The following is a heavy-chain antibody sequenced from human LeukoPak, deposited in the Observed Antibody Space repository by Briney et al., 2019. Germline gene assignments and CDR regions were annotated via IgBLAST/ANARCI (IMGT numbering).Heavy chain of an antibody. CDR3: ARGLRYFDWLLAD. J-gene: IGHJ4*02. D-gene: IGHD3-9*01. Sequence: SQTLSLTCTVSGGSISSGSYYSSWIRQPAGKGLEWIGRIYTSGSTNYNSSLKSRVTISIDTSENQFSLKLSSMTAADTAVYYCARGLRYFDWLLADWGQGTRVTVSS. V-gene: IGHV4-61*02. CDR2: IYTSGST. CDR1: GGSISSGSYY.